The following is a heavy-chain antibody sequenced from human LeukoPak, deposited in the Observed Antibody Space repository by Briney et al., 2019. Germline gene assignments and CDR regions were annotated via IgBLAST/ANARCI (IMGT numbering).Heavy chain of an antibody. J-gene: IGHJ5*02. Sequence: PSETLSLTCTVSGGSISNYYWTWIRQPPGKGLEWIGFISYSGNTNYNPSLKSRVTMSVDTSKNQFSLKLSSVTAADTAVFYCARCYFIATRLLWFDPWGQGSLVTVSS. D-gene: IGHD6-6*01. CDR1: GGSISNYY. CDR3: ARCYFIATRLLWFDP. CDR2: ISYSGNT. V-gene: IGHV4-59*12.